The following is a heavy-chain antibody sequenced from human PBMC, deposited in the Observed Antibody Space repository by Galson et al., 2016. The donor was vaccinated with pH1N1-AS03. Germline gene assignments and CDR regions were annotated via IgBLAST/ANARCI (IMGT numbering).Heavy chain of an antibody. Sequence: SLRLSCAASGFTFSNYAVHWVRQAPGKGLEWVTIISHDGSNKYYADFVKGRFTISRDNSKNTLYLQMNSLRAEDTAVYYCTRAAVGGPFDAFDIWGQGTTVTVSS. V-gene: IGHV3-30-3*01. J-gene: IGHJ3*02. D-gene: IGHD2-15*01. CDR3: TRAAVGGPFDAFDI. CDR2: ISHDGSNK. CDR1: GFTFSNYA.